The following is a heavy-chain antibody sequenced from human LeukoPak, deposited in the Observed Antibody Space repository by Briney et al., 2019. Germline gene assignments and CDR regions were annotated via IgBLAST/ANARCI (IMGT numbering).Heavy chain of an antibody. Sequence: SETLSLTCAVYGGSSSGYYWSWIRQPPGKGLEWIGEINHSGSTNYNPSLKSRVTISVDTSKNQFSLKLSSVTAADTAVYYCATAYYYDSARANAFDIWGQGTMVTVSS. D-gene: IGHD3-22*01. CDR1: GGSSSGYY. CDR2: INHSGST. J-gene: IGHJ3*02. V-gene: IGHV4-34*01. CDR3: ATAYYYDSARANAFDI.